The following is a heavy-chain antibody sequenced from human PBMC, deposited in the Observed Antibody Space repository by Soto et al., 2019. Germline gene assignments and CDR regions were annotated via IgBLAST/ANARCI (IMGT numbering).Heavy chain of an antibody. CDR1: GGSISGSY. V-gene: IGHV4-59*01. CDR2: VYYTGST. CDR3: ARHTRNQFDP. Sequence: SETLSLTCSVSGGSISGSYWSWIRQSPGKGLEWLGYVYYTGSTNYSPSLRSRVSISVDTSKNEFSLRLSSVTAADTAVYYCARHTRNQFDPWGQGTLVTSPQ. J-gene: IGHJ5*02.